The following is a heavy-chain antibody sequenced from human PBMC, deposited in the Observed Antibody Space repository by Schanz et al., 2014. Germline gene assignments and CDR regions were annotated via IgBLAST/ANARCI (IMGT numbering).Heavy chain of an antibody. D-gene: IGHD3-22*01. CDR2: IRYDGSSK. Sequence: QVQLVESGGGVVQPGGSLRLSCAASGFTFTSYSMHWVRHAPGRGLEWVAFIRYDGSSKYYADSVRGRFTISRDDSKNTLYLQMNSLRPEDTAVYYCAKEDRNHNSDYVYWGQGTLVTVSS. J-gene: IGHJ4*02. CDR1: GFTFTSYS. V-gene: IGHV3-30*02. CDR3: AKEDRNHNSDYVY.